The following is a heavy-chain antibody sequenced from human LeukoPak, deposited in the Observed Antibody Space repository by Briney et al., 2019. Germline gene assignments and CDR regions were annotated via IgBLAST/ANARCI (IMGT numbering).Heavy chain of an antibody. J-gene: IGHJ5*02. Sequence: SETLSLTCAVYGGSFSGYYWSWIRQPPGKGLEWIGEVNHSGSTNYNPSLKSRVTISVDTSKNQFSLKLSSVTAADTAVYYCAVHIVVVPAAKKKNWFDPWGQGTLVTVSS. CDR3: AVHIVVVPAAKKKNWFDP. V-gene: IGHV4-34*01. D-gene: IGHD2-2*01. CDR1: GGSFSGYY. CDR2: VNHSGST.